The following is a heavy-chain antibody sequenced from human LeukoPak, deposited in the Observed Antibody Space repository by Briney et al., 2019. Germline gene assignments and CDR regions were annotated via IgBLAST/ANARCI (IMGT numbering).Heavy chain of an antibody. V-gene: IGHV1-2*02. CDR1: GYTFTSYG. J-gene: IGHJ6*02. D-gene: IGHD3-10*01. Sequence: ASVKVSCKASGYTFTSYGISWVRQAPGQGLEWMGWINPNSGGTNYAQKFQGRVTMTRDTSISTAYMELSRLRSDDTAVYYCARGRGDYGSGSVFYGMDVWGQGTTVTVSS. CDR2: INPNSGGT. CDR3: ARGRGDYGSGSVFYGMDV.